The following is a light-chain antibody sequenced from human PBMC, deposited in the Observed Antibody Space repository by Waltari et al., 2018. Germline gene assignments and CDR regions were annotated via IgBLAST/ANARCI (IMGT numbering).Light chain of an antibody. CDR2: LNRDGTH. CDR3: QAWGNGFRV. Sequence: LVLTQSPSASASLGASATLTCPLARGRYTYAIACPPKQPEKGPRYSMSLNRDGTHSKGDGIPDPFSGSSSGTERYLIISNLQSEDEADYYCQAWGNGFRVFGGGTKLTVL. CDR1: RGRYTYA. J-gene: IGLJ3*02. V-gene: IGLV4-69*02.